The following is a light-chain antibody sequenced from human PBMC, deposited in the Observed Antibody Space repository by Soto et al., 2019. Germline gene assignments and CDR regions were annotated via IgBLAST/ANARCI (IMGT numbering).Light chain of an antibody. Sequence: EIVLTQSPGTLSLSPGERATLSCRASQSVSSSYLAWYQQKPGQAPRLLIDGASSRATGIPDRFSGSGSGTDFTLTISRLEPEEFAVYYCQQYGSSPLTFGPGTKVDIK. J-gene: IGKJ3*01. CDR2: GAS. V-gene: IGKV3-20*01. CDR1: QSVSSSY. CDR3: QQYGSSPLT.